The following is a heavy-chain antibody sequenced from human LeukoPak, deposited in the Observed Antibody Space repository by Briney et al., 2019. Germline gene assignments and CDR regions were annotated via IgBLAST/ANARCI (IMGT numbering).Heavy chain of an antibody. J-gene: IGHJ2*01. CDR3: ARRAYGDYGRWYYDL. CDR2: IDAAGDT. CDR1: GFTFDDYA. Sequence: PGGSLRLSCAASGFTFDDYAMHWVRQPSGRGLEWVSAIDAAGDTNYPDSVKGRIAISRENAKNSLYLQMNSLRVGDTAVYYCARRAYGDYGRWYYDLWGRGTLVTVSS. D-gene: IGHD4-17*01. V-gene: IGHV3-13*01.